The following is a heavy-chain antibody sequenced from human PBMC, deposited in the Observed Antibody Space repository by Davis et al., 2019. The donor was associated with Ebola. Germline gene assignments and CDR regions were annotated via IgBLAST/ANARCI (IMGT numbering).Heavy chain of an antibody. CDR2: ISSSSSYI. CDR1: GFTFSSYS. D-gene: IGHD3-10*01. J-gene: IGHJ4*02. CDR3: ARLRGLYGSGSYYNEDY. V-gene: IGHV3-21*01. Sequence: GESLKISCAASGFTFSSYSMNWVRQAPGKGLEWVSSISSSSSYIYYADSVKGRFTISRDNAKNSLYLQMNSLRAEDTAVYYCARLRGLYGSGSYYNEDYWGQGTLVTVSS.